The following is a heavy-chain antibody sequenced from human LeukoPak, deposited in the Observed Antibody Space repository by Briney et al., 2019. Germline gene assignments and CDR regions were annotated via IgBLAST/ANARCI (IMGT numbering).Heavy chain of an antibody. V-gene: IGHV3-48*01. D-gene: IGHD4/OR15-4a*01. CDR1: GFTFSSYS. CDR3: ARGAPQLDY. Sequence: PGGSLRLYCAASGFTFSSYSMNWVRQAQGKGLEWVSYISSSSSTIYYADSVKGRFTISRDNAKNSLYLQMNSLRAEDTAVYYCARGAPQLDYWGQGTLVTVSS. CDR2: ISSSSSTI. J-gene: IGHJ4*02.